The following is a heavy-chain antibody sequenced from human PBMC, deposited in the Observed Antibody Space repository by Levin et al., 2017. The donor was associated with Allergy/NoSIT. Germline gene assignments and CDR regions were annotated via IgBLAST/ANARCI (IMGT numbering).Heavy chain of an antibody. J-gene: IGHJ4*02. CDR3: AKDITYDFTSAPDGYFDY. CDR1: GFTFDDYA. V-gene: IGHV3-9*01. D-gene: IGHD3-3*01. CDR2: ISWNSGSI. Sequence: SGGSLRLSCAASGFTFDDYAMHWVRQAPGKGLEWVSGISWNSGSIGYADSVKGRFTISRDNAKNSLYLQMNSLRAEDTALYYCAKDITYDFTSAPDGYFDYWGQGTLVTVSS.